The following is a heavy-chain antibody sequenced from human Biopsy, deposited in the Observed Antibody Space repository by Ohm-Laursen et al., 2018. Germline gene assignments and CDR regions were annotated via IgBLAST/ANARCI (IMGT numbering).Heavy chain of an antibody. J-gene: IGHJ4*02. V-gene: IGHV1-2*02. CDR1: GFSFTGYY. CDR3: AFQSVAQMKNFDY. D-gene: IGHD6-19*01. CDR2: ISPKSGDT. Sequence: GASVKVSCKASGFSFTGYYIHWVRQAPGQGLEWMGWISPKSGDTNYAHKFQGNITMTRDTSMSTAYMEMSRLRCDDTAVYYCAFQSVAQMKNFDYWGQGTLVTVSS.